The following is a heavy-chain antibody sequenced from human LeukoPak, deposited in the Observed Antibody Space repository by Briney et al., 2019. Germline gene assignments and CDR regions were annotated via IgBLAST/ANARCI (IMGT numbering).Heavy chain of an antibody. Sequence: SETLSLTCTVSGGSISSYYWSWIRQPPGKGLEWIGYIYYSGSTNYNPSLKSRVTISVDTSKNQFSLKLSSVTAADTAVYYCARALDPGYCSSTSCYYHAFDIWGQGTMVTVSS. D-gene: IGHD2-2*01. J-gene: IGHJ3*02. V-gene: IGHV4-59*01. CDR1: GGSISSYY. CDR3: ARALDPGYCSSTSCYYHAFDI. CDR2: IYYSGST.